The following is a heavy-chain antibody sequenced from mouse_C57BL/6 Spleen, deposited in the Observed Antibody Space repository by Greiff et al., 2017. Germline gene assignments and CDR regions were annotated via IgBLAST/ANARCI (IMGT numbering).Heavy chain of an antibody. CDR2: ISSGSSTI. Sequence: VQGVESGGGLVKPGGSLKLSCAASGFTFSDYGMHWVRQAPEKGLEWVAYISSGSSTIYYADTVKGRFTIYRDNAKNTRFLQMTSLRSEDTAMYYCAKGGLFYAMDYWGQGTSVTVSP. D-gene: IGHD1-1*01. J-gene: IGHJ4*01. V-gene: IGHV5-17*01. CDR3: AKGGLFYAMDY. CDR1: GFTFSDYG.